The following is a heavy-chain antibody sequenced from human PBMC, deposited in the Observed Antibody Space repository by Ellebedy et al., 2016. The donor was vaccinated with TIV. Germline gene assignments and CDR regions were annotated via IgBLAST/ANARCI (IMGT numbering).Heavy chain of an antibody. CDR2: INSDGSST. J-gene: IGHJ4*02. Sequence: GESLKISCAASGFTFRNYWMHWVRQAPGKGLVWVSRINSDGSSTSYADSVKGRFTISRDNANNTLYLQMNSLRAEDTAVYYCAREGGREYCSSTSCSHRGFDYWGQGTLVTVSS. CDR3: AREGGREYCSSTSCSHRGFDY. D-gene: IGHD2-2*01. CDR1: GFTFRNYW. V-gene: IGHV3-74*01.